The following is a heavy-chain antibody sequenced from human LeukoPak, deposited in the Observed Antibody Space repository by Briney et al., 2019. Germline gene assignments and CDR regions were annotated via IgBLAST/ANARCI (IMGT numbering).Heavy chain of an antibody. CDR1: VGSLSPYF. CDR3: ARRQTYFDY. V-gene: IGHV4-4*09. CDR2: IYTDGST. Sequence: SETLSLTRTVSVGSLSPYFWSRIRQPPRKGLEWIGYIYTDGSTKYNPSLKSRVTITLDTSKNQFSLKLSSVTAADTAVYYCARRQTYFDYWGQGTLVTVSS. J-gene: IGHJ4*02.